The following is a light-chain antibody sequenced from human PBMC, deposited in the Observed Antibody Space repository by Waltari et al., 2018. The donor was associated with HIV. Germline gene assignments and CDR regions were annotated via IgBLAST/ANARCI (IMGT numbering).Light chain of an antibody. V-gene: IGKV2D-30*01. CDR3: MQGTHWPPT. J-gene: IGKJ2*01. CDR2: RVS. CDR1: EGLVYRDGNTY. Sequence: EVVMSQFPLSLAVTPGQRASISCTSSEGLVYRDGNTYLNWFHQRPGQSPRRLIFRVSNWDPGVPDRFRGSGSHTNCTLEITRVQSDDVGIFYCMQGTHWPPTFGQGTRLEI.